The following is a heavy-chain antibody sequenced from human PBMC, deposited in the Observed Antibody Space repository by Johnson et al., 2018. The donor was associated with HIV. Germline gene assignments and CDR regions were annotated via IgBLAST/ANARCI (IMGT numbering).Heavy chain of an antibody. V-gene: IGHV3-33*08. Sequence: QMLLVESGGGLVQPGRSLRLSCAPSGFTFDDYAMHWVRQAPGKGLEWVAFIRYDGSNKYYADSVKGRFTISRDNAKNSLYLQMNSLRAGDTAIYYCARGGSSGWSGFLAFDIWGQGTMVTVSS. CDR3: ARGGSSGWSGFLAFDI. J-gene: IGHJ3*02. CDR1: GFTFDDYA. CDR2: IRYDGSNK. D-gene: IGHD6-19*01.